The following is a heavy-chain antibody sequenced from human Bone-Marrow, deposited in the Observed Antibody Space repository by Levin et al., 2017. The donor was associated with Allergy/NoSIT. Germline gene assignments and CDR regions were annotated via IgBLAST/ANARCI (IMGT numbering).Heavy chain of an antibody. V-gene: IGHV4-39*01. Sequence: AGGSLRLSCTVSGGSFSSGPSYWAWIRQSPGKGLEWIGSVYSSGTTYYNPSLQSRVTISVDASKSQISLQLTSVTAADTAVYYCARHPTRITASGLWGQGTLVIVSS. J-gene: IGHJ4*02. CDR1: GGSFSSGPSY. CDR3: ARHPTRITASGL. CDR2: VYSSGTT. D-gene: IGHD3-10*01.